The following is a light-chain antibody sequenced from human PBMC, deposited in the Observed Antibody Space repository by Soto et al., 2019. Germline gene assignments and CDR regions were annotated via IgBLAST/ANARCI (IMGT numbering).Light chain of an antibody. CDR2: EDS. J-gene: IGLJ3*02. V-gene: IGLV2-23*01. CDR3: CSYAGSSTSWV. Sequence: QAVVTQPASVSGSPGQSITISCTGTSSDAGNYNFVSWYQQHPGKAPKVIIYEDSTRPSGVSNRISGSKSGNTASLTISGLQAEDEADYYCCSYAGSSTSWVFGGGTKLTVL. CDR1: SSDAGNYNF.